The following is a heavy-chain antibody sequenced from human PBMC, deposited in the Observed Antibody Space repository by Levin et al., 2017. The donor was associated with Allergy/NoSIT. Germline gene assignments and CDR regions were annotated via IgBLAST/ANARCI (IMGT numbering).Heavy chain of an antibody. CDR3: ARDRGIAAAGSSWYFDL. CDR1: GFTFSSYD. J-gene: IGHJ2*01. Sequence: GGSLRLSCAASGFTFSSYDMHWVRQATGKGLEWVSAIGTAGDTYYPGSVKGRFTISRENAKNSLYLQMNSLRAGDTAVYYCARDRGIAAAGSSWYFDLWGRGTLVTVSS. D-gene: IGHD6-13*01. CDR2: IGTAGDT. V-gene: IGHV3-13*04.